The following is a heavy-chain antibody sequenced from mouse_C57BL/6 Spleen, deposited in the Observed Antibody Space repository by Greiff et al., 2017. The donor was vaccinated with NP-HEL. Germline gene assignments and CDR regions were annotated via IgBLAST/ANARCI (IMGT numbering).Heavy chain of an antibody. CDR2: IYPGDGDT. CDR1: GYAFSSSW. Sequence: QVQLQQSGPELVKPGASVKISCKASGYAFSSSWMNWVKQRPGKGLEWIGRIYPGDGDTNYNGKFKGKATLTADKSSSTAYMQLSSLTSEDSAVYFCARTEREDNYYWYFDVWGTGTTVTVSS. J-gene: IGHJ1*03. CDR3: ARTEREDNYYWYFDV. V-gene: IGHV1-82*01. D-gene: IGHD1-3*01.